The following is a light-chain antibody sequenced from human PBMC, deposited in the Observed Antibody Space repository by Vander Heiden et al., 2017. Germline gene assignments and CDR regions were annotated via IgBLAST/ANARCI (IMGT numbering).Light chain of an antibody. CDR2: ETS. V-gene: IGKV3-11*01. CDR1: QSVSDY. J-gene: IGKJ1*01. Sequence: ETVLTQSPATLSLSPGESATLSCRARQSVSDYLAWSQHKPGQSPRHLIYETSKRAYGTPARFTGSGSGTEFTLPISSLEPEDFAVYYCRQRNDWPPWTFGEGTKVELK. CDR3: RQRNDWPPWT.